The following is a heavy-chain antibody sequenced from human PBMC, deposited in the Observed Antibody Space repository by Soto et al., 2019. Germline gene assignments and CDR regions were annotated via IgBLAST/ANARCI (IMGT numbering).Heavy chain of an antibody. CDR1: GYTFTSYY. CDR3: ASLWFGELLYPKDH. J-gene: IGHJ4*02. CDR2: INAGNGNT. V-gene: IGHV1-3*01. D-gene: IGHD3-10*01. Sequence: ASVKVSCKASGYTFTSYYMHCVRQAPGQRLEWMGWINAGNGNTKYSQKFQGRVTITRDTSASTAYMELSSLRSEDTAVYYCASLWFGELLYPKDHWAQETLVTVS.